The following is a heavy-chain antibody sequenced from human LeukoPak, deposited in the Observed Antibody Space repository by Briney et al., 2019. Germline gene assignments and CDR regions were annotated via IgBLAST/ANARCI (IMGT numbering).Heavy chain of an antibody. J-gene: IGHJ4*02. Sequence: GGSLRLSCAASGFTFSSYSMNWVRQAPGKGLEWVAFIRYDGSNKYYADSVKGRFTISRDNSKNTLYLQMNSLRAEDTAVYYCAKDEPGDLDPFDYWGQGTLVTVSS. D-gene: IGHD3-10*01. V-gene: IGHV3-30*02. CDR1: GFTFSSYS. CDR3: AKDEPGDLDPFDY. CDR2: IRYDGSNK.